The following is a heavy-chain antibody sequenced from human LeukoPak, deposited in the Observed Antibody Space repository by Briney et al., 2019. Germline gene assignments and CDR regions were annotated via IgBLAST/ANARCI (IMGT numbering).Heavy chain of an antibody. CDR1: GGSISSGSYY. D-gene: IGHD3-10*01. Sequence: SETLSLTCTVSGGSISSGSYYWSWIRQPAGKGLEWIGRIYTSGSTNYNPSLKSRVTISVDTSKNQFSLKLSSVTAADTAVYYCARVSFGEWFNYYYYYYMDVWGKGTTVTVSS. V-gene: IGHV4-61*02. CDR3: ARVSFGEWFNYYYYYYMDV. J-gene: IGHJ6*03. CDR2: IYTSGST.